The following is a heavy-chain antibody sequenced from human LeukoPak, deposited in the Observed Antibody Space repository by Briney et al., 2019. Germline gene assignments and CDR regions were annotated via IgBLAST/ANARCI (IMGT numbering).Heavy chain of an antibody. CDR3: AGYVWGSYRELTSFDY. CDR1: GFTFSSYG. CDR2: ISSSSSYI. V-gene: IGHV3-21*01. J-gene: IGHJ4*02. Sequence: GGSLRLSCAASGFTFSSYGMHWVRQAPGKGLEWVSSISSSSSYIYYADSVKGRFTISRDNAKNSLYLQMNSLRAEDTAVYYCAGYVWGSYRELTSFDYWGQGTLVTVSS. D-gene: IGHD3-16*02.